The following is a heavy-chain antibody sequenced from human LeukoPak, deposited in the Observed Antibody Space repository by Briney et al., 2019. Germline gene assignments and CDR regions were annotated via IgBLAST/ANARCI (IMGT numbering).Heavy chain of an antibody. CDR1: GFTFSSYE. CDR3: ARDPIYYDSSGHSPRFDY. J-gene: IGHJ4*02. CDR2: ISSSGSTI. D-gene: IGHD3-22*01. V-gene: IGHV3-48*03. Sequence: GGSLRLSCAASGFTFSSYEMNWVRQAPGKGLEWVSYISSSGSTIYYAESVKGRFTISRDNAKNSLYLQMNSLRPEDTAVYYCARDPIYYDSSGHSPRFDYWGQGTLVTVSS.